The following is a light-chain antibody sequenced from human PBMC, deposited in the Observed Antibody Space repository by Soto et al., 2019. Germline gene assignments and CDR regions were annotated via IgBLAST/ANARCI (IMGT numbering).Light chain of an antibody. CDR3: PNYDNLPPLS. V-gene: IGKV1-33*01. Sequence: DIQIAQSPSSLSSSVAERFTITCHGSQDISNYLNWYQQKPGKEPKLLIYDAYHLEKGVPSRFSGSGPGTDFTFTISSVQPEDIAPYYCPNYDNLPPLSFGGGTRWIS. CDR1: QDISNY. CDR2: DAY. J-gene: IGKJ4*01.